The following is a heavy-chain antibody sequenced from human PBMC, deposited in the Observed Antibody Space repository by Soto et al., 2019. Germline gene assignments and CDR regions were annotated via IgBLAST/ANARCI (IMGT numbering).Heavy chain of an antibody. CDR2: MNPSSANT. V-gene: IGHV1-8*01. CDR3: ARVEATPSPNWFDP. CDR1: GYTFTSYD. J-gene: IGHJ5*02. Sequence: QVQLVQSGAEVKKPGASVKVSCKASGYTFTSYDINWVRQAAGQGLEWMGWMNPSSANTDYAQKFQGRVTMTRDTSMSTAYMELTNLRSEDTAMYYCARVEATPSPNWFDPWGQGTLVTVSS.